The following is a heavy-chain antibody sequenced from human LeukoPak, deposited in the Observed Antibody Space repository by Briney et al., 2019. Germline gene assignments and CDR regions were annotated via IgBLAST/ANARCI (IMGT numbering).Heavy chain of an antibody. D-gene: IGHD3-22*01. CDR1: GFAFSNAW. CDR2: IKSKTDGGTT. J-gene: IGHJ4*02. V-gene: IGHV3-15*01. CDR3: TIEYYYDSSGYYYYFDY. Sequence: PGGSLRLSCAASGFAFSNAWMSWVRHATGKGLEWVGRIKSKTDGGTTDYAAPVKGRFTISRDDSKNTLYLQMNSLKTEDTAVYYCTIEYYYDSSGYYYYFDYWGQGTLVTVSS.